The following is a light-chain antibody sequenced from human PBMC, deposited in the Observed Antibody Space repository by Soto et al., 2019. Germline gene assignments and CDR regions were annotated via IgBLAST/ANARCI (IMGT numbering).Light chain of an antibody. CDR3: MQGTRWPWT. V-gene: IGKV2-30*01. CDR1: QSLVYSDGNTY. J-gene: IGKJ1*01. CDR2: KVS. Sequence: DVVMTQSPLSLPVTLGQPASISCRSSQSLVYSDGNTYLNWFQQRPGQSPRRLSYKVSNRDSGVPDRFSGSRSGTDFTLKISRVEAGDVGVYYCMQGTRWPWTFGQGPKVEIK.